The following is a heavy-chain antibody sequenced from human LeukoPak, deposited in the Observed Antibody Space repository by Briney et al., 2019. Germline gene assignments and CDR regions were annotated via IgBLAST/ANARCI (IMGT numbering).Heavy chain of an antibody. CDR1: GFTFSGYA. D-gene: IGHD3-22*01. V-gene: IGHV3-23*01. Sequence: GGSLRLSCAASGFTFSGYAMSWVRQAPGQGLEWVSTISGFGGSTYYADSVKGRFTISRDNSKNTLYLQMNSLRAEDTAVYYCAKDRKNYYDSSGYSYFDYWGQGTLVTVYS. CDR2: ISGFGGST. CDR3: AKDRKNYYDSSGYSYFDY. J-gene: IGHJ4*02.